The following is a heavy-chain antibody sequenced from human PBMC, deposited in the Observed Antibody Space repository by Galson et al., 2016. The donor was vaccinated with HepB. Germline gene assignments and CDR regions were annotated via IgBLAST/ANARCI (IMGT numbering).Heavy chain of an antibody. J-gene: IGHJ4*02. D-gene: IGHD2-15*01. CDR2: ISYDGSNK. Sequence: SLRLSCAASEFTFSSYGMHWVRQAPGKGLGWLAVISYDGSNKHHADSLKGRFTISRDNSKNTLYLDMSDLRGEDSAIYYCAKDPRYCSGGNCSSWGQGTLVTVSS. CDR1: EFTFSSYG. V-gene: IGHV3-30*18. CDR3: AKDPRYCSGGNCSS.